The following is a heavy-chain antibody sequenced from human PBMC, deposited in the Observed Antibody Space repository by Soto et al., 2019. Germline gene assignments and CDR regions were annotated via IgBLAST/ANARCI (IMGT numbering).Heavy chain of an antibody. CDR2: ISGSGDGT. CDR3: AKDPGYCSLGRCSRVDY. Sequence: EVQLLESGGGLIQPGGSLRLSCAASGFTFNNYAMSWVRQAPGKGLEWVSVISGSGDGTYYADSVKGRFTISRDNSKNTLYLHMNSLKLEDTAVYYCAKDPGYCSLGRCSRVDYWGQGTLVTVSS. V-gene: IGHV3-23*01. D-gene: IGHD2-15*01. CDR1: GFTFNNYA. J-gene: IGHJ4*02.